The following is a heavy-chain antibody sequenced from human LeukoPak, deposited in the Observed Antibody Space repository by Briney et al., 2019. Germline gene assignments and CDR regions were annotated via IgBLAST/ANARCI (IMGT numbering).Heavy chain of an antibody. D-gene: IGHD3-3*01. CDR2: MNPSSGNT. Sequence: ASVKVSCKASGYTFTSYDINWVRQATGQGLEWMGWMNPSSGNTGYAQKFQGRVTMTRNTSISTAYMELSSLRSEDTAVYYCARVRNFWSGKGFDPWGQGTLVTVSS. V-gene: IGHV1-8*01. CDR3: ARVRNFWSGKGFDP. J-gene: IGHJ5*02. CDR1: GYTFTSYD.